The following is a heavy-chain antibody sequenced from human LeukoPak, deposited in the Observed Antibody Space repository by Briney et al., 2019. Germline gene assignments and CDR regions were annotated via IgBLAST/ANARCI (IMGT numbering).Heavy chain of an antibody. CDR2: IKQDGSDK. CDR3: KREPWFIGN. D-gene: IGHD2-8*02. CDR1: GFTFTSSW. Sequence: PGGSLRLSCAASGFTFTSSWMSWVRQAPGKGLEWVANIKQDGSDKYYVDSVKGRFTISRDNAKSWLYLQMNSLRDADTAFYYCKREPWFIGNWGQGNLVKVSS. J-gene: IGHJ4*02. V-gene: IGHV3-7*01.